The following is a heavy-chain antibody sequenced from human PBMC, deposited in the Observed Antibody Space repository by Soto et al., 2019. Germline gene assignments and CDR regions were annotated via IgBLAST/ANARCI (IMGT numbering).Heavy chain of an antibody. D-gene: IGHD6-6*01. CDR1: GYTFTSYY. V-gene: IGHV1-46*01. CDR2: INPSGGST. Sequence: ASVKVSCKASGYTFTSYYLHWVRQAPGQGLEWMGIINPSGGSTNYAQKFQGRVTMTRDTSTSTVYMELSSLRSEDTAVYYCARESDSSSSGGIFGYWGQGTLVTVSS. J-gene: IGHJ4*02. CDR3: ARESDSSSSGGIFGY.